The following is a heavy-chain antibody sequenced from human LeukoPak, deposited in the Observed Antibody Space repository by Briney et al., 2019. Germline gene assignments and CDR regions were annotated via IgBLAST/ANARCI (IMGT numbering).Heavy chain of an antibody. Sequence: PGGSLRLSCAASGFTFSSYGMHWVRQAPGKGLEWVAVISYDGSNKYYADSVKGRFTISRDNSKNTLYLQMNSLRAEDTAVYYCARGPGSGLDYWGQGTLVTVSS. D-gene: IGHD6-19*01. V-gene: IGHV3-30*03. CDR1: GFTFSSYG. CDR2: ISYDGSNK. CDR3: ARGPGSGLDY. J-gene: IGHJ4*02.